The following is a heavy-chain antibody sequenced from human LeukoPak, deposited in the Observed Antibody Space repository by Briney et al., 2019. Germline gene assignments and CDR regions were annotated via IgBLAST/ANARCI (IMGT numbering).Heavy chain of an antibody. CDR1: GFTFSSYG. Sequence: GGSLRLSCAASGFTFSSYGMHWVRQAPGKGLEWVSFIRTGGTTEYAASVKGRFTISRDDSKSIAYLQMNSLETEDTAVYYCTRWVVNSNLDYWGQGTLVTVSS. CDR2: IRTGGTT. V-gene: IGHV3-49*04. D-gene: IGHD5-18*01. CDR3: TRWVVNSNLDY. J-gene: IGHJ4*02.